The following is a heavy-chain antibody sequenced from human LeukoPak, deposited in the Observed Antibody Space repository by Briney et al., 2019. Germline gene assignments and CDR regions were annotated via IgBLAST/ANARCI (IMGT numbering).Heavy chain of an antibody. CDR1: GFTFSNYG. CDR2: IRYDGSNK. J-gene: IGHJ4*02. D-gene: IGHD3-10*01. Sequence: GGSLRLSCAASGFTFSNYGIHWVRQAPGKGLEWVAFIRYDGSNKYYADSVKGRFTISRDNSKNTLYLQMNSLKTEDTAVYYCAKDRGFTMLRGSYFDYWGQGTLVTVSS. V-gene: IGHV3-30*02. CDR3: AKDRGFTMLRGSYFDY.